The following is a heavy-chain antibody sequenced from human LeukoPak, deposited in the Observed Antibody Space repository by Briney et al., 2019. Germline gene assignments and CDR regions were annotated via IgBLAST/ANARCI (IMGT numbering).Heavy chain of an antibody. D-gene: IGHD2-15*01. V-gene: IGHV1-46*01. CDR1: GYTFTSYY. CDR3: ARDGPGYCSGGSCHRFDY. Sequence: ASVKVSCKASGYTFTSYYMHWVRQAPGQGLEWMGIINPSGGSTSYAQKFQGRVTMTRDTSTSTVYMELSSLRSEDTAVYYCARDGPGYCSGGSCHRFDYWGQGTLVTASS. J-gene: IGHJ4*02. CDR2: INPSGGST.